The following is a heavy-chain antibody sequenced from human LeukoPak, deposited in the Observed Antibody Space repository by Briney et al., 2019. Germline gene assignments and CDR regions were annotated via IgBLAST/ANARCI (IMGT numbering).Heavy chain of an antibody. Sequence: PGGSLRLSCAASGFTFDDYAMHWVRQAPGKGLEWVSGISWNSGSIGYADSVKGRFTISRDNAKNSLYLQMNSLRAEDTASYYCASNSFDYWGQGTLVTVSS. CDR2: ISWNSGSI. CDR1: GFTFDDYA. J-gene: IGHJ4*02. CDR3: ASNSFDY. D-gene: IGHD5-24*01. V-gene: IGHV3-9*01.